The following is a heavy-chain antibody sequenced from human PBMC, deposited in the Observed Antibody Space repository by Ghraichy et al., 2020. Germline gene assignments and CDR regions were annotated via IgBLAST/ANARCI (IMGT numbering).Heavy chain of an antibody. CDR1: GFTFSNYW. V-gene: IGHV3-74*01. Sequence: GGSLRLSCAASGFTFSNYWMNWVRQAPGKGLVWVSRINGDGSSISYADSVKGRFTISRDNAKNTLYLQMSSLRVEDTAVYYCARDCSSTSCFEAKGHWGQGTLVTVSS. J-gene: IGHJ4*02. D-gene: IGHD2-2*01. CDR3: ARDCSSTSCFEAKGH. CDR2: INGDGSSI.